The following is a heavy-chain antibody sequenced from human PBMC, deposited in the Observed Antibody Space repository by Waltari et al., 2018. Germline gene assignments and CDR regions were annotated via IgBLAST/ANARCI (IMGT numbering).Heavy chain of an antibody. CDR3: ARDQGSGKWGSDY. CDR2: IIPIFGTS. V-gene: IGHV1-69*05. J-gene: IGHJ4*02. D-gene: IGHD3-10*01. CDR1: GGTFRSYA. Sequence: QVQLVQSGAEVKKPGSSVKVSCKASGGTFRSYALSWVRQAPGQGLEWMGGIIPIFGTSNYAQKFQGRVTITTDEATSTAYMELSSLRSEYTAVYYCARDQGSGKWGSDYWGQGTLVTVSS.